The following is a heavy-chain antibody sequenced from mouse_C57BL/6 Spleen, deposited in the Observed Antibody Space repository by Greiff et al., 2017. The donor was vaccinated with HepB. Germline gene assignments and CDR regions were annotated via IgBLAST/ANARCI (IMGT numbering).Heavy chain of an antibody. D-gene: IGHD1-1*01. V-gene: IGHV1-7*01. Sequence: VQLVESGAELAKPGASVKLSCKASGYTFTSYWMHWVKQRPGQGLEWIGYINPSSGYTKYNQKFKDKATLTADKSSSTAYMQLSSLTYEDSAVYYCAREDFYYGSSPYYYAMDYWGQGTSVTVSS. CDR2: INPSSGYT. CDR1: GYTFTSYW. J-gene: IGHJ4*01. CDR3: AREDFYYGSSPYYYAMDY.